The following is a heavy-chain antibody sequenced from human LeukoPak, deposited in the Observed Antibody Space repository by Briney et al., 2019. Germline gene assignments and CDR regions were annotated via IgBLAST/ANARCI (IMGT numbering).Heavy chain of an antibody. CDR1: GYTFTDYY. J-gene: IGHJ4*02. D-gene: IGHD5-24*01. CDR3: ARVLEMATPGGDY. V-gene: IGHV1-2*02. CDR2: INPNSGGT. Sequence: GASVKVSCKACGYTFTDYYMHWVRQAPGQGREWMGWINPNSGGTNYAQKFHGRVTMTRDTSISTAYMELSRLRSDDTAVYYCARVLEMATPGGDYWGQGTLVTVSS.